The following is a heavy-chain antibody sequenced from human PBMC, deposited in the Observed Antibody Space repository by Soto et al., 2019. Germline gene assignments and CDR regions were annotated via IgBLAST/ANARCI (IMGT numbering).Heavy chain of an antibody. J-gene: IGHJ2*01. CDR1: GFTFSSYG. D-gene: IGHD5-18*01. CDR3: ARGGGDTWYFDL. V-gene: IGHV3-33*01. Sequence: QVQLVESGGGVVQPGRSLRLSCAASGFTFSSYGMHWVRQAPGKGLEWVAVIWYDGSNKYYADSVKGRFTISRDNSKNTRDLQMNSLRAEDTAVYYCARGGGDTWYFDLWGRGTLVTVSS. CDR2: IWYDGSNK.